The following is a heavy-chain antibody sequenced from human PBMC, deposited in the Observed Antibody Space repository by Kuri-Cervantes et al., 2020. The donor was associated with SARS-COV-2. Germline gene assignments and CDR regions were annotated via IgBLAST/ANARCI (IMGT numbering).Heavy chain of an antibody. J-gene: IGHJ6*03. CDR2: IWYDGSNK. CDR3: ARDLVVSSGWDYYMDV. CDR1: GFTFDDYA. Sequence: GESLKISCTASGFTFDDYAMSWFRQAPGKGLEWVAVIWYDGSNKYYADSVKGRFTISRDNSKNTLYLQMNSLRAEDTAVYYCARDLVVSSGWDYYMDVWGKGTMVTVSS. V-gene: IGHV3-33*08. D-gene: IGHD6-19*01.